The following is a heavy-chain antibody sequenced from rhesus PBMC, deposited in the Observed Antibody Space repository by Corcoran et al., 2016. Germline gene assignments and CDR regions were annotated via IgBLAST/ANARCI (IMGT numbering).Heavy chain of an antibody. CDR3: ATDRTATADY. D-gene: IGHD5-12*01. V-gene: IGHV1-111*02. J-gene: IGHJ4*01. Sequence: EVQLVQSGAEVKKPGASVQISCKASGYTFTDSYLHWVRQAPGKGLEWKGRVEPGDGEEIHPQKVQDRGTSTASTATDTAYMELSRLRSEDTAVYDCATDRTATADYWGQGVLVTVSS. CDR2: VEPGDGEE. CDR1: GYTFTDSY.